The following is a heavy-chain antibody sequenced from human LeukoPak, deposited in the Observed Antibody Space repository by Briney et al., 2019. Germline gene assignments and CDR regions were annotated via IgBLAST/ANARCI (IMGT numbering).Heavy chain of an antibody. CDR1: GFTFSGHW. Sequence: GGSLRLSCAASGFTFSGHWMSWVRQAPGKGLEWVANINQGGSDKYYVDSVMGRFTISRDNANNLLYLQMNSLRGEDTAVYYCTRDRSRAEDDWGQGTLVTVST. CDR3: TRDRSRAEDD. J-gene: IGHJ4*02. V-gene: IGHV3-7*01. D-gene: IGHD1-14*01. CDR2: INQGGSDK.